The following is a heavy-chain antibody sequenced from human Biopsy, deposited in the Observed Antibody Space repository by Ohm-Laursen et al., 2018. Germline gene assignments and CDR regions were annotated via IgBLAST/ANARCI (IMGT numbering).Heavy chain of an antibody. CDR3: AADSGSGSHFRFDY. D-gene: IGHD3-10*01. CDR1: GYNFTGYY. CDR2: INPNSGGT. J-gene: IGHJ4*02. V-gene: IGHV1-2*02. Sequence: ASVKVSCKTSGYNFTGYYIHWVRQAPGQGLEWMGWINPNSGGTDYSLKFQGRVTMTRDTSTSTAYMDLSSLRSEDTAVYYCAADSGSGSHFRFDYWGQGALVSVSS.